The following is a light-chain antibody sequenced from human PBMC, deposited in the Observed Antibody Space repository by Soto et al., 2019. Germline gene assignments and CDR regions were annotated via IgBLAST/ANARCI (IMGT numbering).Light chain of an antibody. CDR1: QSIDRW. CDR2: SAS. CDR3: QQWYKDPT. V-gene: IGKV1-5*01. J-gene: IGKJ2*01. Sequence: DIQMTQSPSILSASVGDRVTITCRASQSIDRWLASYQQKPGKAPKLLIYSASTLQSGVPSRFSGSGSGTDFTLTISRLHPEDAATYYCQQWYKDPTFDQGTNVEIK.